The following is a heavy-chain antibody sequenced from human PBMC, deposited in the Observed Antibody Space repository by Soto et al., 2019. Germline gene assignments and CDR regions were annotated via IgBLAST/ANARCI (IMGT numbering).Heavy chain of an antibody. CDR1: GYIFTSYG. CDR2: ISAHNGKT. J-gene: IGHJ4*02. Sequence: QAHLVQSGPEVKKPGASVKVSCKGSGYIFTSYGIAWVRQAPGQVLELMGWISAHNGKTKYAHKFQGRVTVTRDTSTSTAYLELRSLRSDDTALYYCARGRYGDYWGQGALVTVSS. V-gene: IGHV1-18*01. CDR3: ARGRYGDY. D-gene: IGHD4-17*01.